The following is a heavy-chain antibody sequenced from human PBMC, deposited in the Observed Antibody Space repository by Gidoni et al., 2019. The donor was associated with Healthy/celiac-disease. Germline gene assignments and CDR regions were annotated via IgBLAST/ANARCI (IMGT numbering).Heavy chain of an antibody. J-gene: IGHJ5*02. CDR3: ARGFFSGSYFS. V-gene: IGHV4-34*01. CDR1: RRSFSGYF. CDR2: INHSGST. Sequence: QVQLQQWGAGLLKPSETLSLTCTVHRRSFSGYFWSWNRQPPGKGLEWIGEINHSGSTNYNPSFKSRGTISVDMSKNHFSLKLSSVTAADTAVYYCARGFFSGSYFSWGQGTLVSVSS. D-gene: IGHD1-26*01.